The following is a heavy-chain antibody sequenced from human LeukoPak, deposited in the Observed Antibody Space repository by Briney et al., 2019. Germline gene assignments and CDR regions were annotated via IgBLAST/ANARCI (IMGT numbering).Heavy chain of an antibody. D-gene: IGHD5-18*01. CDR2: VHLSGRT. V-gene: IGHV4-4*02. J-gene: IGHJ4*02. CDR1: GGSISSTNW. CDR3: VSPRGFSYGYFDY. Sequence: SETLSLTCGVSGGSISSTNWWTWVRQPPGEGLEWIGEVHLSGRTNYNPSLESRVTMSVDTSKNQFPLKLSSVTAADTAVYYCVSPRGFSYGYFDYWGQGTPVTVSS.